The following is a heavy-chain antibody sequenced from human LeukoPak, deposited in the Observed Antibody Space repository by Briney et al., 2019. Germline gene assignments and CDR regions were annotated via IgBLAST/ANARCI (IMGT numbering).Heavy chain of an antibody. CDR1: GGSISSGSYY. J-gene: IGHJ4*02. Sequence: SETLSLTCTVSGGSISSGSYYWSWIRQPAGKGLEWIGRIYTSGSTNYNPSLKSRVTISVDTSKNQFSLKLSSVTAADTAVYYCGRGPSGYHFDYWGQGTLVTVSS. CDR2: IYTSGST. D-gene: IGHD3-22*01. V-gene: IGHV4-61*02. CDR3: GRGPSGYHFDY.